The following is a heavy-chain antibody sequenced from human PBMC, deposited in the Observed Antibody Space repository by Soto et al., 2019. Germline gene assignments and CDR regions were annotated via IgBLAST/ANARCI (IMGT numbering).Heavy chain of an antibody. CDR2: TSYDGTKK. CDR1: GFPFSSYG. Sequence: PGGSLRLSCAVSGFPFSSYGMHWVRQAPGKGLEWVAITSYDGTKKNYADSVKGRFTISRDNSNNTLYLQMNSLRGADTAVYFCAKEHYDYVWVNYRSPFAYWGQGALVPAPQ. CDR3: AKEHYDYVWVNYRSPFAY. J-gene: IGHJ4*02. D-gene: IGHD3-16*02. V-gene: IGHV3-30*18.